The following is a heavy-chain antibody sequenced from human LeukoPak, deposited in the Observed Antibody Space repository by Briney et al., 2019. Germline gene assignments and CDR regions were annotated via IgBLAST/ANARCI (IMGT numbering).Heavy chain of an antibody. CDR2: SYYSGSS. CDR3: ASQGRYCSGGSCYSPHYFDY. Sequence: PSETLSLTCTVSGGSITSKTYYWGWVRQPPGKGLELIGSSYYSGSSYYNPSLKNRVTIAVDTSRSQFSLKMTSVTAADTADYYCASQGRYCSGGSCYSPHYFDYWGQGALVAVSS. V-gene: IGHV4-39*01. CDR1: GGSITSKTYY. J-gene: IGHJ4*02. D-gene: IGHD2-15*01.